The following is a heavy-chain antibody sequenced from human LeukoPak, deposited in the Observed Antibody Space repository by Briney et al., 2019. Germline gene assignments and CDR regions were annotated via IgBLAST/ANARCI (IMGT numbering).Heavy chain of an antibody. V-gene: IGHV4-4*02. Sequence: SETLSLTCGVSGGSISSTNWWSWVRQPPGQGLEWIGYIYYSGSTNFNPSLKSRVTISVDTSKNQFSLKLSSVTAADTAVYYCAREGGYSGYHDYWGQGTLVTVSS. CDR3: AREGGYSGYHDY. CDR1: GGSISSTNW. D-gene: IGHD5-12*01. CDR2: IYYSGST. J-gene: IGHJ4*02.